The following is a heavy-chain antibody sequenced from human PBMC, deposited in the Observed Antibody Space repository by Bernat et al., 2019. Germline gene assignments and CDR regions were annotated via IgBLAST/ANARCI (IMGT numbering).Heavy chain of an antibody. CDR1: GFTFNVYA. D-gene: IGHD3-3*01. CDR2: ISSDGSDT. J-gene: IGHJ6*04. CDR3: VRPSTTGSDYDPNFWSGYFAV. V-gene: IGHV3-30*09. Sequence: QVQLVESGGGVVQPGGSLKLSCAASGFTFNVYAIQWVRQAPGEGLEWVAVISSDGSDTYYADSVKGRFAISRDNSKDTVFLQMNNLRPEDTALYFCVRPSTTGSDYDPNFWSGYFAVWGTGATVTVSS.